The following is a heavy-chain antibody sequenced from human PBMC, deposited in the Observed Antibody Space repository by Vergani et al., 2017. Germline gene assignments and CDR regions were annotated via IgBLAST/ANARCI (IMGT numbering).Heavy chain of an antibody. J-gene: IGHJ5*02. CDR2: ISYDGSNK. CDR3: ARGFYGSGSRHWFDP. CDR1: GFTFSSYA. D-gene: IGHD3-10*01. Sequence: VQLLESGGGLVQPGGSLRLSCAASGFTFSSYAMHWVRQAPGKGLEWVAVISYDGSNKYYADSVKGRFTISRDNSKNTLYLQMNSLRAEDTAVYYCARGFYGSGSRHWFDPWGQGTLVTVSS. V-gene: IGHV3-30-3*01.